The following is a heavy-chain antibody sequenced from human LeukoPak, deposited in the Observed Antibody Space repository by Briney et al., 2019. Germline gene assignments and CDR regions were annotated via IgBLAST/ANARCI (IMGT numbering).Heavy chain of an antibody. CDR1: GGSISSYY. V-gene: IGHV4-59*12. Sequence: SETLSLTCTVSGGSISSYYWSWIRQPPGKGLEWIGYIYYSGSTNYNPSLKSRVTISVDTSKNQFSLKLSSVTAADTAVYYCAREPGCSGGSCYGPKDYYFDYWGQGTLVTVSS. CDR3: AREPGCSGGSCYGPKDYYFDY. D-gene: IGHD2-15*01. J-gene: IGHJ4*02. CDR2: IYYSGST.